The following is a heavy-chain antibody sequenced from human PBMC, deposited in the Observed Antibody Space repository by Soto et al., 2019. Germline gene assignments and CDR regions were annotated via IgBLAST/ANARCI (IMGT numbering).Heavy chain of an antibody. CDR2: VNYSGGA. CDR1: GGSISGYY. Sequence: SETLSLTCTVSGGSISGYYWNWIRQPPGKGLEWIGNVNYSGGAKYNPSVKRRVSISVDTSKNQFSLNLSSVTAADTAVYYCTRDGDGRMNTNPYDSYGMDAWGPGITVTVSS. J-gene: IGHJ6*02. CDR3: TRDGDGRMNTNPYDSYGMDA. D-gene: IGHD3-16*01. V-gene: IGHV4-59*01.